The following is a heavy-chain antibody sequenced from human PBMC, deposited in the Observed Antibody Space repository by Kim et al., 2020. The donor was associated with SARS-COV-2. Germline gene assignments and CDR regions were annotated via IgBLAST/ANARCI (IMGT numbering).Heavy chain of an antibody. CDR3: ARGLREQLVHLDY. V-gene: IGHV1-8*01. CDR2: MNPNSSNT. CDR1: GYTFTSYD. D-gene: IGHD6-6*01. J-gene: IGHJ4*02. Sequence: ASVKVSCKASGYTFTSYDINWVRQATGQGLEWMGWMNPNSSNTGYAQKFQGRVTMTRNTSISTAYMELSSLRSEDTAVYYCARGLREQLVHLDYWGQGTLVTVSS.